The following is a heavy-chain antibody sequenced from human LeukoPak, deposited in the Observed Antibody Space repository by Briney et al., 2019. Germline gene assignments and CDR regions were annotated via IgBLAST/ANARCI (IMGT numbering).Heavy chain of an antibody. V-gene: IGHV3-53*01. CDR3: TRPSYDSSVSGVVY. CDR1: GFTVSSNY. Sequence: GGSLRLSCAASGFTVSSNYMSWVRQAPGKGLEWVSVIYSGGSTYYADSVKGRFTISRDNSKNTLYLQMNSLRAEDTAVYYCTRPSYDSSVSGVVYWGQGTLVTVSS. CDR2: IYSGGST. D-gene: IGHD3-22*01. J-gene: IGHJ4*02.